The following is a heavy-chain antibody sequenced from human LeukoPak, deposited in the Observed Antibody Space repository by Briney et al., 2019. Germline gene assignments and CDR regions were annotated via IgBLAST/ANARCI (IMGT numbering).Heavy chain of an antibody. CDR2: ISEDGGTT. CDR3: AVDLSGSEDY. CDR1: GFTFSSYW. D-gene: IGHD3-10*01. J-gene: IGHJ4*02. V-gene: IGHV3-74*01. Sequence: GGSLRLSCAASGFTFSSYWMHWVRQVPGKGLVWVSRISEDGGTTTYADSVKGRFTISRGNAKNTLYLQMNSLRTEDTAIYYCAVDLSGSEDYWGQGTLVTVSS.